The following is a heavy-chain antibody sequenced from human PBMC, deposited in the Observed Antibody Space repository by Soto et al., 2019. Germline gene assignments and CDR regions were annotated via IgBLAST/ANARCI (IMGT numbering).Heavy chain of an antibody. CDR1: GFTINSYY. J-gene: IGHJ2*01. V-gene: IGHV3-53*04. CDR2: IYREGTT. CDR3: ARDLRLVGFGEYDL. Sequence: EVQLVESGGGLVQPGGSLRLSCVASGFTINSYYMSWVRQAPGKGLEWVSVIYREGTTYYADSVKGRSTISRDNSKNTVYLQMNSLRPEDTAVYYCARDLRLVGFGEYDLWGLDTLVTVSS. D-gene: IGHD3-10*01.